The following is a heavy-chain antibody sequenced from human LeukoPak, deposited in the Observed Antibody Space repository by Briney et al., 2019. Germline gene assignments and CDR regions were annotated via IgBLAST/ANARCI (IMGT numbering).Heavy chain of an antibody. J-gene: IGHJ4*02. CDR2: INEDGSEK. Sequence: PGGSLRPSCAVSGFTFSRYWMNWVRQAPGKGLEWLANINEDGSEKHYVDSVEGRFTVSRDNGENSVFLQMNSLKVEDAAVYYCARGLRTAAGLDYWGQGTLVIASS. CDR1: GFTFSRYW. CDR3: ARGLRTAAGLDY. V-gene: IGHV3-7*04. D-gene: IGHD6-13*01.